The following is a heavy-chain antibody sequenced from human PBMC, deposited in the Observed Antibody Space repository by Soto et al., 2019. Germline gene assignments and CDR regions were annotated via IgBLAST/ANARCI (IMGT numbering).Heavy chain of an antibody. CDR2: IYYSGST. J-gene: IGHJ6*02. V-gene: IGHV4-30-4*01. Sequence: SETLSLTCTVSGGSISSGDYYWSWIRQPPGKGLEWIGYIYYSGSTYYNPSLKSRVTISVDTSKNQFSLKLSSVTAADTAVYCCARVRWRWLLGYYYYYGMDVWGQGATVTVSS. D-gene: IGHD5-12*01. CDR3: ARVRWRWLLGYYYYYGMDV. CDR1: GGSISSGDYY.